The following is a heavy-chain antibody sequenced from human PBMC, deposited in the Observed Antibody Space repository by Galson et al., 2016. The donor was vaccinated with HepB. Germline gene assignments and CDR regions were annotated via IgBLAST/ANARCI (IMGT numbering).Heavy chain of an antibody. J-gene: IGHJ4*02. D-gene: IGHD3-9*01. CDR1: GGSISSGGYY. V-gene: IGHV4-31*03. Sequence: TLSLTCTVSGGSISSGGYYWSWIRQHPGKGLEWIGYIFHSGTTYYNPSLKSRVIISIDTSKNQFSLTLSSVTAADPAVYYCARDSPGYYNVGYFDFWGQGTLVTVSS. CDR3: ARDSPGYYNVGYFDF. CDR2: IFHSGTT.